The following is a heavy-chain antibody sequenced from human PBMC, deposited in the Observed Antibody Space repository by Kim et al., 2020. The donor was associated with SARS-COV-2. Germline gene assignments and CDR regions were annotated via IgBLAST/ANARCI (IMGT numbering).Heavy chain of an antibody. CDR3: AKDGKYSSSWYVHYYYGMDV. D-gene: IGHD6-13*01. J-gene: IGHJ6*02. V-gene: IGHV3-23*01. CDR2: ISGSGGST. Sequence: GGSLRLSCAASGFTFSSYAMSWVRQAPGKGLEWVSAISGSGGSTYYADSVKGRFTISRDNSKNTLYLQMNSLRAEDTAVYYCAKDGKYSSSWYVHYYYGMDVWGQGTTVTVSS. CDR1: GFTFSSYA.